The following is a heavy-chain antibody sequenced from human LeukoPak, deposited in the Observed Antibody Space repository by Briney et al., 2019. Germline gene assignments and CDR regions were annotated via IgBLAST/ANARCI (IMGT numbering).Heavy chain of an antibody. CDR3: ASRDVVVPAAMGGHDAFDI. CDR2: ISAFNGNT. J-gene: IGHJ3*02. Sequence: ASVKVSCKASGYTFTSYGINWVRQAPGQGLEWMGWISAFNGNTNYAQKFQGRVTMTTDTSTSTAYMELSRLRSDDTAVYYCASRDVVVPAAMGGHDAFDIWGQGTMVTVSS. D-gene: IGHD2-2*01. CDR1: GYTFTSYG. V-gene: IGHV1-18*01.